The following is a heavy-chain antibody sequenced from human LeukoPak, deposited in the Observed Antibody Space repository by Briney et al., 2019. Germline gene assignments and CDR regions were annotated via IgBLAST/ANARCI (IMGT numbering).Heavy chain of an antibody. CDR1: GFTFNSYW. J-gene: IGHJ4*02. D-gene: IGHD6-19*01. CDR2: ISGSGGST. V-gene: IGHV3-23*01. CDR3: AKPLIAVAGTLYFDY. Sequence: GGSLRLSCAASGFTFNSYWMSWVRQAPGKGLEWVSTISGSGGSTYYADSVKGRFTISRDNSKNTLYLQMNSLRAEDTAVYYCAKPLIAVAGTLYFDYWGQGTLVTVSS.